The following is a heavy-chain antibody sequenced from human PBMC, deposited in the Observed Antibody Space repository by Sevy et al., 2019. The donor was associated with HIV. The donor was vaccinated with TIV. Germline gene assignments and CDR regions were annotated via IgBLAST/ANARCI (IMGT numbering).Heavy chain of an antibody. CDR1: GFTFSRYW. CDR3: ARGDFYDSSGYFIDAFDI. V-gene: IGHV3-7*04. J-gene: IGHJ3*02. Sequence: GESLKISCAASGFTFSRYWMSWVRQAPGKGLEWVANIKPDGSEGYYADSVKGRFTISRDNAQNSLYLQMKSLRAEETAVYSCARGDFYDSSGYFIDAFDIWGQGTMVTVSS. D-gene: IGHD3-22*01. CDR2: IKPDGSEG.